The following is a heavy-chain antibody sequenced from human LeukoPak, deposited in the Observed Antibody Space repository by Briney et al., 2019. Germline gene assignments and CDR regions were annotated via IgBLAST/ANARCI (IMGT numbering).Heavy chain of an antibody. J-gene: IGHJ6*03. Sequence: PGGSLRLSCVASGFTFSDYAMNWVRQAPGKGLEWVSSISSSSSYIYNADSVKGRFTISRDNAKNSLYLQVNSLRAEDTAVYYCARGEYSYGPLDYYYYMDVWGKGTTVTVSS. D-gene: IGHD5-18*01. CDR1: GFTFSDYA. CDR2: ISSSSSYI. V-gene: IGHV3-21*01. CDR3: ARGEYSYGPLDYYYYMDV.